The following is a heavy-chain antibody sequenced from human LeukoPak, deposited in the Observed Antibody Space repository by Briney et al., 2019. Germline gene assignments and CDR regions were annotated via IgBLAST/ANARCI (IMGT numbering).Heavy chain of an antibody. CDR3: ARGGGGEYSSGWYDY. D-gene: IGHD6-19*01. V-gene: IGHV4-59*01. Sequence: SETLSLTCTVSGGSISSYYWSWIRQPSGKGLEWIGYIYYSGTTNYNPSLKSRVTISVATSKNQFSLNLSSVTAADTAVYYCARGGGGEYSSGWYDYWGQGTLVTVSS. CDR2: IYYSGTT. CDR1: GGSISSYY. J-gene: IGHJ4*02.